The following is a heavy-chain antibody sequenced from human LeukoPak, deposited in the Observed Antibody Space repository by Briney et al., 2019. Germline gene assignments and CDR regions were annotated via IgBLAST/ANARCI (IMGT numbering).Heavy chain of an antibody. CDR3: ARSYGSGSYYAH. V-gene: IGHV3-53*01. CDR1: GFTVSSNY. J-gene: IGHJ4*02. CDR2: IYSGGST. D-gene: IGHD3-10*01. Sequence: GGSLRLSCAASGFTVSSNYMSWVRQAPGKGLEWVSVIYSGGSTYYADSVKGRFTTSRDNSKNTLYLQVNSLRAEDTAVYYCARSYGSGSYYAHWGQGTLVTVSS.